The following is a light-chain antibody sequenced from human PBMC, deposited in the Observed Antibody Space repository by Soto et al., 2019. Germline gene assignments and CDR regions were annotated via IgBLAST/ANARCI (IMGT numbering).Light chain of an antibody. CDR1: SGNIGAYNF. CDR2: DAT. Sequence: QSALTQPRSVSGSPGQSVTISCTGASGNIGAYNFVSWYQLHPDKAPKVIIYDATKSPSGVPDRFSGSKSGNTASLTISGLQAEDEADYYCCSYAGGYTFGFGNVTKLTVL. J-gene: IGLJ1*01. V-gene: IGLV2-11*01. CDR3: CSYAGGYTFG.